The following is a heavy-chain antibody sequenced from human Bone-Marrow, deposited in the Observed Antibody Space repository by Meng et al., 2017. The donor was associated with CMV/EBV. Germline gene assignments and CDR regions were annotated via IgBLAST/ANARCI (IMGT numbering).Heavy chain of an antibody. V-gene: IGHV4-31*02. J-gene: IGHJ5*02. CDR2: IYYSGST. D-gene: IGHD5-12*01. Sequence: SGRSISSGGYYWSWIRQHPGKGLEWIGYIYYSGSTYYNPSLKSRVTISVDTSKNQFSLKLSSVTAADTAVYYCAAGGYSGYDSWFDPWGQGTLVTVSS. CDR3: AAGGYSGYDSWFDP. CDR1: GRSISSGGYY.